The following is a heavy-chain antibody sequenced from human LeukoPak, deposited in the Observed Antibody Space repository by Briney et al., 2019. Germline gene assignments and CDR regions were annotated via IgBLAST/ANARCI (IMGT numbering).Heavy chain of an antibody. CDR3: AKVNYGLSTGWFDP. D-gene: IGHD1-1*01. CDR1: GFTFSSYA. V-gene: IGHV3-23*01. Sequence: GGSLRHSCAASGFTFSSYAMSWVRQAPGKGLEWVSAISGSGGSTYYADSVKGRFTISRDNSKNTLYLQMNSLRAEDTAVYYCAKVNYGLSTGWFDPWGQGTLVTVSS. J-gene: IGHJ5*02. CDR2: ISGSGGST.